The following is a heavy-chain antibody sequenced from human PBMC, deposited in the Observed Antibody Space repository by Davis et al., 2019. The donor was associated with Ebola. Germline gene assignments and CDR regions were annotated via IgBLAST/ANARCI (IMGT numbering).Heavy chain of an antibody. J-gene: IGHJ3*02. V-gene: IGHV3-33*01. CDR3: ARERQDGQTAFDI. D-gene: IGHD2-15*01. CDR2: VWVDGTGE. CDR1: GFSLMAYG. Sequence: GGSLRLSCAASGFSLMAYGMHWFRQAPGMGLEWVAIVWVDGTGEYYADSVKGRFTVSRDNSKDTLYLQMNSLSVDDTAVYYCARERQDGQTAFDIWGQGTLVTVSS.